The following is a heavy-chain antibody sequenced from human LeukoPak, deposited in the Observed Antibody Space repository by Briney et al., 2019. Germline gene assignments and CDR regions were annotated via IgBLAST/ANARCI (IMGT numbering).Heavy chain of an antibody. D-gene: IGHD2/OR15-2a*01. Sequence: PGGSLRLSCAASGFTFDDFAMHWVRQPPGKGLEWVSGINWSGSNKAYADSVKGRFTVSRDNAKKSLYLQMTSLRADDLALYYCVKSREYCYSTNCSYIFDSWGQGTLVTVSS. CDR1: GFTFDDFA. J-gene: IGHJ4*02. V-gene: IGHV3-9*03. CDR3: VKSREYCYSTNCSYIFDS. CDR2: INWSGSNK.